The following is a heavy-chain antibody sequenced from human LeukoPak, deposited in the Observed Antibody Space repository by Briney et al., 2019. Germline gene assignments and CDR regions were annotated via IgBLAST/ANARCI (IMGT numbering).Heavy chain of an antibody. Sequence: GGSLRLSCAASGFTFSSYAMSWVRQAPGKGLEWVSAISGSGGSTYYADSVKGRFTISRDNAKNSLFLQMNSLRAEDTAVYYCARDSSTYAGPPDYWGQGTLVTVSS. J-gene: IGHJ4*02. D-gene: IGHD2/OR15-2a*01. CDR1: GFTFSSYA. CDR2: ISGSGGST. CDR3: ARDSSTYAGPPDY. V-gene: IGHV3-23*01.